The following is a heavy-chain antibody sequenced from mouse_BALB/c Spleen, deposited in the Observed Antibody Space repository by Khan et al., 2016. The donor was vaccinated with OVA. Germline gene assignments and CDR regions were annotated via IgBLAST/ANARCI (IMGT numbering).Heavy chain of an antibody. CDR3: TRLAYYYNSEGFAY. CDR1: GFTFSTYG. D-gene: IGHD1-1*01. CDR2: ISTGGHYT. Sequence: EVELVESGGDLVKPGGSLKLSCAASGFTFSTYGMSWVRQTPDMRLEWVATISTGGHYTYYPDSVKGRFTISRDNAKNTLYLQMSSLKSEDTAIFYCTRLAYYYNSEGFAYWGQGTLVTVVA. V-gene: IGHV5-6*01. J-gene: IGHJ3*01.